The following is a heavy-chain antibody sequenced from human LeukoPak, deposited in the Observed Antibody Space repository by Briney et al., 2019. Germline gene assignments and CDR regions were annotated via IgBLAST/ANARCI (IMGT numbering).Heavy chain of an antibody. D-gene: IGHD3-22*01. Sequence: SETLSLTCTVSGGSISSYYWSWLRQSPGKGLEYIGYTHYSGANNYNPSLKSRFTISVDTSKNQFSLKLSSVTAADTAVYYCARDPGYYYDSSGSTYFDYWGQGTLVTVSS. V-gene: IGHV4-59*01. CDR1: GGSISSYY. CDR2: THYSGAN. CDR3: ARDPGYYYDSSGSTYFDY. J-gene: IGHJ4*02.